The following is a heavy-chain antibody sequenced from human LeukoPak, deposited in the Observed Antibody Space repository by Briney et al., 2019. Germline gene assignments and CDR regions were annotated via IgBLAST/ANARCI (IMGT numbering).Heavy chain of an antibody. J-gene: IGHJ5*02. CDR2: ISAYNGKT. V-gene: IGHV1-18*01. CDR3: ARVVTPRYCTSPSCYWKGWFDP. D-gene: IGHD2-2*01. CDR1: GYTFTSYG. Sequence: ASVKLSCKASGYTFTSYGISWVRQSPGQRLEWMGWISAYNGKTNYAQKLQGRVTMTTDTSTSTAYMELSSLRSDDTAVYNCARVVTPRYCTSPSCYWKGWFDPWGQGTLVTVSS.